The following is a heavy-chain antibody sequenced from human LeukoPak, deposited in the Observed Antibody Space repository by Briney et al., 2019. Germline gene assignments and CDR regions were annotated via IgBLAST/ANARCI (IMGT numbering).Heavy chain of an antibody. CDR2: ISGSGGST. V-gene: IGHV3-23*01. D-gene: IGHD1-7*01. CDR3: AKEQRDWNYGVFDY. CDR1: GFTFSSYA. J-gene: IGHJ4*02. Sequence: GGSLRLSCAASGFTFSSYAMSWVRQAPGKVLEWVSAISGSGGSTNYADSVKGQYTISRDNPKNMLYLQMNSLRAEDTAEYYCAKEQRDWNYGVFDYWGQGTQVTVPS.